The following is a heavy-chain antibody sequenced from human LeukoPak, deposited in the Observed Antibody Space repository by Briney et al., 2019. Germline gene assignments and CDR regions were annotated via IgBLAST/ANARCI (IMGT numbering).Heavy chain of an antibody. Sequence: SETLSLTCAVSGGSISSGGYSWSWIRQPPGKGLEWIGYIYHSGSTYYNPSLKCRVTISVDRSKNQFSLKLSSVTAADTAVYYCARDRGYCSSTSCYNRFDPWGQGTLVTVSS. D-gene: IGHD2-2*01. J-gene: IGHJ5*02. CDR2: IYHSGST. V-gene: IGHV4-30-2*01. CDR3: ARDRGYCSSTSCYNRFDP. CDR1: GGSISSGGYS.